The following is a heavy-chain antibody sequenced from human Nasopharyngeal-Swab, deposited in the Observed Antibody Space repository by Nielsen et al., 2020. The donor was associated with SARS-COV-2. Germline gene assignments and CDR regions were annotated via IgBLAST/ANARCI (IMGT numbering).Heavy chain of an antibody. CDR3: ARDPCGGDCYLDRGFDY. V-gene: IGHV1-69*13. Sequence: SVKVSCKASGGTFSSYAISWVRQAPGQGLEWMGGIIPIFGTANYAQKFQGRVTITADESTSTAYMELSSLRSEDTAVYYCARDPCGGDCYLDRGFDYWGQGTLVTVSS. CDR1: GGTFSSYA. CDR2: IIPIFGTA. D-gene: IGHD2-21*02. J-gene: IGHJ4*02.